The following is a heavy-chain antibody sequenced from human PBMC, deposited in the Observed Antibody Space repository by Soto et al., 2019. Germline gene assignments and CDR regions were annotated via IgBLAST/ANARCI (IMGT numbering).Heavy chain of an antibody. J-gene: IGHJ4*02. Sequence: QVQLVESGGGVVQPGRSLRLSCAASGFTFSSYGMHWVRQAPGKGLEWVAVISYDGSNKYYADSVKGRFTISRDNSKNTLYLQMNRLRAEDTAVYYCAKDLTSRWLQESVDYWGQGTLVTVSS. CDR3: AKDLTSRWLQESVDY. V-gene: IGHV3-30*18. CDR1: GFTFSSYG. D-gene: IGHD5-12*01. CDR2: ISYDGSNK.